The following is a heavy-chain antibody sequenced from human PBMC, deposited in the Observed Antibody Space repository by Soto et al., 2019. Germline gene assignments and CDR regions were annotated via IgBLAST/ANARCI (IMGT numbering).Heavy chain of an antibody. V-gene: IGHV3-30*18. D-gene: IGHD6-13*01. CDR1: GFTFSSYG. Sequence: QVQLVESGGGVVQPGRSLRLSCAASGFTFSSYGMHWVRQAPGKGLEWVAVISYDGSNKYYADSVKGRFTISRDNSKNTLYLEMNSLRAEDTAVYYCAKDESSFLISCGMDVWGQGTTVTVSS. CDR2: ISYDGSNK. CDR3: AKDESSFLISCGMDV. J-gene: IGHJ6*02.